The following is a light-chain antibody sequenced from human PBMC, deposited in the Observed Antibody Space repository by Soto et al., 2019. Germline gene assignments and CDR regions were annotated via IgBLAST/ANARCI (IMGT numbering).Light chain of an antibody. Sequence: QSALTQPASVSGSPGQSITISCTGTSSDIGGYDFVSWYQQHPAKAPRLIISEVSNRPSRVSNRFSGSKSGNTASLTISGLQAEDEADYYCSSYTRSSTSYVFGTGTKLTVL. CDR1: SSDIGGYDF. V-gene: IGLV2-14*01. CDR3: SSYTRSSTSYV. CDR2: EVS. J-gene: IGLJ1*01.